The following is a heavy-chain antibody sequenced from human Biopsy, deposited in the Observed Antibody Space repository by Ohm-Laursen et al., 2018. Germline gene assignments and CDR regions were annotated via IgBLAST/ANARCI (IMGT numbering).Heavy chain of an antibody. J-gene: IGHJ6*02. CDR1: GNTFATYH. CDR3: AIFEGYSDDNRDYEHYGMDV. CDR2: ISPSGGGT. Sequence: GASVKASCQASGNTFATYHIHWVRQAPGPGLEWMGIISPSGGGTMDTQKFQDRLTMTRDTSTSTVHMELKSLKSADTAVYYCAIFEGYSDDNRDYEHYGMDVGGQGTTVTVSS. D-gene: IGHD1-26*01. V-gene: IGHV1-46*01.